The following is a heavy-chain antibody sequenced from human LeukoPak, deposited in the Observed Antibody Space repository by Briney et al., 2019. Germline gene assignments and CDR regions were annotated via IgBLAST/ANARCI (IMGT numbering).Heavy chain of an antibody. CDR2: IWYDGSNK. D-gene: IGHD1-7*01. Sequence: QSGGSLRLSCAASGFTFSSYGMHWVRQAPGKGLEWVAVIWYDGSNKYYADSVKGRFTISRDNSKNTLYLQMNSLRADDTAVYYCARELNWNYNVYFDYWGQGTLVTVSS. CDR3: ARELNWNYNVYFDY. CDR1: GFTFSSYG. J-gene: IGHJ4*02. V-gene: IGHV3-33*01.